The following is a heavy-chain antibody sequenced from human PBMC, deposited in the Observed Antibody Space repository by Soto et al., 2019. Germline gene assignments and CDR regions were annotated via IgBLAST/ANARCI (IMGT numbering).Heavy chain of an antibody. J-gene: IGHJ4*02. Sequence: PSETLSLTCTVSGGSISSGDYYWSWIRQHPGKGLEWIGYIYYSGSTYYNPSLKSRVTISVDTSKNQFSLKLSSVTAADTAVYYCAREDIVATIFDYWGQGTLVTVSS. CDR3: AREDIVATIFDY. D-gene: IGHD5-12*01. CDR2: IYYSGST. CDR1: GGSISSGDYY. V-gene: IGHV4-31*03.